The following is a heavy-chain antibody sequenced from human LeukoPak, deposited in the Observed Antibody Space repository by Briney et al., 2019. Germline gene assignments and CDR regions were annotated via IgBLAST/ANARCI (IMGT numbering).Heavy chain of an antibody. J-gene: IGHJ3*02. Sequence: PSETLSLTCTVSGGSISSYYWSWIRQPPGKGLEWIGYIYYSGSTNYNPSLKSRVTISVDTSKNQFSLKLSSVTAADTAVYYCASRDIVATSAFDIWGQGTMVTVSS. CDR1: GGSISSYY. CDR3: ASRDIVATSAFDI. D-gene: IGHD5-12*01. V-gene: IGHV4-59*08. CDR2: IYYSGST.